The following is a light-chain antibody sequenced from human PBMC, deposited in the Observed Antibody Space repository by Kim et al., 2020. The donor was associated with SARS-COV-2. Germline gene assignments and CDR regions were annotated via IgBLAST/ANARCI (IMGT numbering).Light chain of an antibody. CDR1: SGHSNYA. J-gene: IGLJ3*02. CDR2: LNSDGSH. CDR3: QTWGTRSHWV. V-gene: IGLV4-69*01. Sequence: QLVLTQSPSASASLGASVTLTCTLSSGHSNYAIACHQQQPEKCPRFLMKLNSDGSHGKGAGIPARGSGSSSGADRCLTISSLNSEDEADYYCQTWGTRSHWVFGGGTQLTVL.